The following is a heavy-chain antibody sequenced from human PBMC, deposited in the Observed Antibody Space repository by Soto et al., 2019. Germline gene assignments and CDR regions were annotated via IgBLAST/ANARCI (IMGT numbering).Heavy chain of an antibody. V-gene: IGHV1-69*13. CDR3: AGGTGTLLLYYYGMDV. CDR2: IIPIFGTA. Sequence: AVKVSCKASGGTFSSYAISWVRQAPGQGLEWMGGIIPIFGTANYAQKFQGRVTITADESTSTAYMELSSLRSEDTAVYYCAGGTGTLLLYYYGMDVWGQGTTVTVSS. D-gene: IGHD1-1*01. CDR1: GGTFSSYA. J-gene: IGHJ6*02.